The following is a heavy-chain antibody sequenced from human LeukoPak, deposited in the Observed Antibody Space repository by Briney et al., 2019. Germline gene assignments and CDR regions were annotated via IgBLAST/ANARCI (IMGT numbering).Heavy chain of an antibody. J-gene: IGHJ4*02. CDR1: GFTFSNYM. Sequence: GGSLRLSCAASGFTFSNYMMHWVRQAPGKGLVWVSRIKSDGITITYADFVKGRFTISRDNAKNTLYLQMNSLRAEDTAVYYCLRDLNWSLDQWGQGTLVTVSS. CDR3: LRDLNWSLDQ. V-gene: IGHV3-74*01. CDR2: IKSDGITI. D-gene: IGHD1-20*01.